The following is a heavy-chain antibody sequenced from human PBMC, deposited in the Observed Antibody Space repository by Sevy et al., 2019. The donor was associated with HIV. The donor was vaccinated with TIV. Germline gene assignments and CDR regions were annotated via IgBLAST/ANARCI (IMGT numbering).Heavy chain of an antibody. D-gene: IGHD2-8*01. J-gene: IGHJ5*02. Sequence: GGSLRLSCTASGFTFSSYDMNWVRQAPGKGLEWVSKISSSGSSIYYADSVKGRFPISRDNAKNALNLQMNSLRAEDTAVYYCTRNGGAFDNGFDPWGQGTLVTVSS. CDR2: ISSSGSSI. CDR3: TRNGGAFDNGFDP. CDR1: GFTFSSYD. V-gene: IGHV3-48*03.